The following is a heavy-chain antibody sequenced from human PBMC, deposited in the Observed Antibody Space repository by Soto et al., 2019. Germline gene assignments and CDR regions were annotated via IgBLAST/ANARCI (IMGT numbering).Heavy chain of an antibody. CDR3: ARGRGSDSPYYYHGMDV. V-gene: IGHV3-74*01. CDR1: GFIFSSYW. Sequence: PGGSLRLSCAGSGFIFSSYWMHWVRQAPGKGLVWVSRINSDGGTTRYADSVKGRFTISRDNAKNTLYLQMNSLRAEDTAVYYCARGRGSDSPYYYHGMDVWGQGTTVTVSS. J-gene: IGHJ6*02. D-gene: IGHD5-12*01. CDR2: INSDGGTT.